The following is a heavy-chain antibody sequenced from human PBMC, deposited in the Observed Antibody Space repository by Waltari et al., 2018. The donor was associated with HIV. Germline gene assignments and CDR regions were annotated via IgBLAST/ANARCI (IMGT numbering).Heavy chain of an antibody. CDR2: KGEDETKK. CDR1: GFTFSSYW. D-gene: IGHD3-10*01. V-gene: IGHV3-7*04. CDR3: ARGGFYGSGSKVN. J-gene: IGHJ4*02. Sequence: EVQLVESGGGLVQPGGSLRLSCAASGFTFSSYWMSWARQAPGKGWEGVAKKGEDETKKDDVDTVNVRFTISIDNAENSLYMQRNSLRAEDTAVYYCARGGFYGSGSKVNWGQGTLVTVSS.